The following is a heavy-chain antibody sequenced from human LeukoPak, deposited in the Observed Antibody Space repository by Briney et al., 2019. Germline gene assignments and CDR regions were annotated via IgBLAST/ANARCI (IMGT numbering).Heavy chain of an antibody. J-gene: IGHJ4*02. V-gene: IGHV3-23*01. Sequence: ESSETLSLTCAVYGGSFSGYYWSWVRQAPGKGLEWVSAISGSGGSTYYADSVKGRFTISRDNSKNTLYLQMNSLRAEDTAVYYCAKGSYYDYVWGSYPIDYWGQGTLVTVSS. CDR1: GGSFSGYY. D-gene: IGHD3-16*02. CDR2: ISGSGGST. CDR3: AKGSYYDYVWGSYPIDY.